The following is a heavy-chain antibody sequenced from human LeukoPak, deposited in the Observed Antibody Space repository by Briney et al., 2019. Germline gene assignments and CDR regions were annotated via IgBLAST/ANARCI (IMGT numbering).Heavy chain of an antibody. J-gene: IGHJ4*02. CDR2: ISAYNGNT. Sequence: GASVKVSCKASGYTFTSYAMNWVRQAPGQGLEWMGWISAYNGNTNYAQKFQGRVTMTTDTSTSTAYMELRSLRSDDTAVYYCARELSFPHNGLDYWGQGTLVTVSS. V-gene: IGHV1-18*01. D-gene: IGHD2-15*01. CDR3: ARELSFPHNGLDY. CDR1: GYTFTSYA.